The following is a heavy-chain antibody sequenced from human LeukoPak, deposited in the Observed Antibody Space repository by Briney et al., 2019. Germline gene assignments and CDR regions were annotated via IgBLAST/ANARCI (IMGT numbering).Heavy chain of an antibody. CDR1: GYTFTGYH. D-gene: IGHD3-22*01. Sequence: GASVKVSCKASGYTFTGYHIHWVRQAPGQGLEWMGWINPNSGATKYAQKFQGGVTMTRDTSITTVYMELSRLTTDDTAVYYCARDNYYDSSAYYWCYFDYWGQGTLVTVSS. V-gene: IGHV1-2*02. CDR3: ARDNYYDSSAYYWCYFDY. CDR2: INPNSGAT. J-gene: IGHJ4*02.